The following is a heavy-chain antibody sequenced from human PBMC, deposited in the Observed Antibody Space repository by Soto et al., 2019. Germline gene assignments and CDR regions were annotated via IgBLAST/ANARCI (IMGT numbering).Heavy chain of an antibody. CDR2: ISPSGTT. V-gene: IGHV4-34*01. Sequence: QVQLQQWGAGLLKPSETLSLTCAVSGGSFSGNYWTWFRQPPGKGLEWIGEISPSGTTNYIPSLKSRVTISVDMSKQQYSLKMTSVNAADTAVYYCATSMWFGTQPEIWGQGTLVTVSS. J-gene: IGHJ4*02. CDR3: ATSMWFGTQPEI. CDR1: GGSFSGNY. D-gene: IGHD3-10*01.